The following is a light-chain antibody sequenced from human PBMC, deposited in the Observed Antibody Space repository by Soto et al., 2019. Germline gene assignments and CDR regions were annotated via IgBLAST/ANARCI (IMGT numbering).Light chain of an antibody. CDR2: GAS. CDR1: QSVISNY. Sequence: EIVLTQSPGTLSLSPGESATLSCRASQSVISNYLAWYQQKPGLAPRLLIYGASSRATGIPDRFSGSGSGTDFTLTISXLEPEDFAVYYCQQYGSSPTFGQGTKVDIK. J-gene: IGKJ1*01. CDR3: QQYGSSPT. V-gene: IGKV3-20*01.